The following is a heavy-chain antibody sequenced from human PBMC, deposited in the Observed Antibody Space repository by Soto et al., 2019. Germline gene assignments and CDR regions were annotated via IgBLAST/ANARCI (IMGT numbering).Heavy chain of an antibody. CDR3: AREDSIIIPAASDF. J-gene: IGHJ4*02. Sequence: ASVKVSCKASGYTFTSYAMHWVRQAPGQRLEWMGWINAGNGNTKYSQKFQGRVTITRDTSASTAYMELSSLRSEDTAVYYCAREDSIIIPAASDFWGQGTLVTVSS. CDR1: GYTFTSYA. D-gene: IGHD2-2*01. V-gene: IGHV1-3*01. CDR2: INAGNGNT.